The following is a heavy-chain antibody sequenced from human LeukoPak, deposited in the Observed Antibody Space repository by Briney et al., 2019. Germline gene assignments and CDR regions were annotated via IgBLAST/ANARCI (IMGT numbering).Heavy chain of an antibody. J-gene: IGHJ4*02. D-gene: IGHD4-11*01. V-gene: IGHV1-2*02. CDR3: ARGTTENGRTFDY. CDR1: GYTFTGYY. Sequence: ASVSLSCTASGYTFTGYYMHWGRQTPGQPLEWMGWINPNSGGTNYAQKFQGRVTMTRDTSMSTAYMELSRLRSDDTAVYYCARGTTENGRTFDYWGQGTLVTVSS. CDR2: INPNSGGT.